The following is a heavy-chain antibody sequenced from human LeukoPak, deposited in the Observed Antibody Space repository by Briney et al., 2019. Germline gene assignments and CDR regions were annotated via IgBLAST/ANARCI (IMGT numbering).Heavy chain of an antibody. J-gene: IGHJ4*02. D-gene: IGHD1-26*01. V-gene: IGHV3-48*01. Sequence: GGSLRLSCAASGFTFSSYSMNWVRQAPGKGLEWVSYISSSSSTIYYADSVKGRFTISRDNAKNSLYLQMNSLRAEDTAVYYCARDPTYYLRYGYFDFWGQGILVTVSS. CDR2: ISSSSSTI. CDR1: GFTFSSYS. CDR3: ARDPTYYLRYGYFDF.